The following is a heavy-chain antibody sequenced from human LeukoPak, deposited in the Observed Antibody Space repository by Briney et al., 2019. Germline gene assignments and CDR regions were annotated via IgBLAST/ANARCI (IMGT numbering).Heavy chain of an antibody. CDR2: IYTSGST. Sequence: PSETLSLTCTVSGGSISSDGYYWSWIRQPAGKGLEWIGRIYTSGSTNYNPSLKSRVTMSVDTSKNQFSLKLSSVTAADTAVYYCARVDLYSIDYWGQGTLVTVSS. CDR1: GGSISSDGYY. V-gene: IGHV4-61*02. D-gene: IGHD6-13*01. CDR3: ARVDLYSIDY. J-gene: IGHJ4*02.